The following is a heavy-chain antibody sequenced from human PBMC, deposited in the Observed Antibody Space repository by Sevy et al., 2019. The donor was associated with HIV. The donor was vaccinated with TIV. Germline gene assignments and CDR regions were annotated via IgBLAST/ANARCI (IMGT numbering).Heavy chain of an antibody. CDR1: GYTFTSYG. J-gene: IGHJ3*02. D-gene: IGHD2-2*01. Sequence: ASVKVSCKASGYTFTSYGISWVRQAPGQGLEWMGCISAYNGNTNYAQKLQGRVTMTTDTSTSTAYMELRSLRSDDTAVYYCARDVYCSSTSCYSLVGDDAFDIWGQGTMVTVSS. V-gene: IGHV1-18*04. CDR2: ISAYNGNT. CDR3: ARDVYCSSTSCYSLVGDDAFDI.